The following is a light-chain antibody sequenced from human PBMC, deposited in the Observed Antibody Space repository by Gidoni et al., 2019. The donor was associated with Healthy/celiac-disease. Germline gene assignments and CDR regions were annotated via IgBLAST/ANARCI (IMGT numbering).Light chain of an antibody. CDR1: SSNIGAGYD. CDR3: QSYDSSLSGYV. CDR2: GNS. J-gene: IGLJ1*01. Sequence: VTISCTGSSSNIGAGYDVHWYQQLPGTAPKLLIYGNSNRPSGVPDRFSGSKSGTSASLAITGLQAEDEADYYCQSYDSSLSGYVFGTGTKVTVL. V-gene: IGLV1-40*01.